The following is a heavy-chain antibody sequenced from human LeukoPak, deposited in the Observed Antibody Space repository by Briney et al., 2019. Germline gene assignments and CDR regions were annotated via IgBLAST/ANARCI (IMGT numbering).Heavy chain of an antibody. Sequence: GGSLRLSCAASGFTFSSYAMSWVRQAPGKGLEWVSAISGSGGSTYYADSVKGRFTISRDNSKNTLYLQMNSLRAEDTAVYYSAKVVSSSWYRTLPYFDYWGQGTLVTVSS. D-gene: IGHD6-13*01. CDR1: GFTFSSYA. CDR2: ISGSGGST. J-gene: IGHJ4*02. CDR3: AKVVSSSWYRTLPYFDY. V-gene: IGHV3-23*01.